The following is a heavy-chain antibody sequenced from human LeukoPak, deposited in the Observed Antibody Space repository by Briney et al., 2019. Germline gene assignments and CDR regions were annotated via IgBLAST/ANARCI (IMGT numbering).Heavy chain of an antibody. CDR3: AKDLHYGSADY. V-gene: IGHV3-74*01. CDR1: GLTFSSYE. Sequence: PGGSLRLSCAASGLTFSSYEMNWVRQAPGKGLVWVSFINPDGSTTNYADSVKGRFTISRDNAKNALYLQMNSLRAEDTAVYYCAKDLHYGSADYWGQGTLVTVSS. CDR2: INPDGSTT. J-gene: IGHJ4*02. D-gene: IGHD3-10*01.